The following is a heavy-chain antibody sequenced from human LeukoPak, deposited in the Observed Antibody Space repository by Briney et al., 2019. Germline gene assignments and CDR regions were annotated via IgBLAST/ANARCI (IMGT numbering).Heavy chain of an antibody. CDR3: ARERGPGTVPGWFDP. D-gene: IGHD1-1*01. CDR1: GYTFTGYY. Sequence: ASVKVSCKASGYTFTGYYMHWVRQAPGQGLEWMGRINPNSGGTNYAQKFQVRVTMTRDTSISTAYLELSRLRCDDTAVYYCARERGPGTVPGWFDPWGQGTLVTVSS. V-gene: IGHV1-2*06. CDR2: INPNSGGT. J-gene: IGHJ5*02.